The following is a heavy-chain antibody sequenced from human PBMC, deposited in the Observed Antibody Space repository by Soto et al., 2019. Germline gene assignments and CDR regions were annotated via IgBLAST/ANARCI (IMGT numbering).Heavy chain of an antibody. CDR1: GFTFSSYS. CDR3: AREYYYDSSGYDAFDI. V-gene: IGHV3-21*01. CDR2: ISSSSSYI. J-gene: IGHJ3*02. Sequence: EVQLVESGGGLVKPGGSLRLSCAASGFTFSSYSMNWVRQAPGKGLEWVSSISSSSSYIYYADSVKGLFTISRDNAKNSLYLQMNSLRAEDTAVYYCAREYYYDSSGYDAFDIWGQGTMVTVSS. D-gene: IGHD3-22*01.